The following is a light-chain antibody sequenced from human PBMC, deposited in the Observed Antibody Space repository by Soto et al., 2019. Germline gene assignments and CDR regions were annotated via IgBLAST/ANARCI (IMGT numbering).Light chain of an antibody. CDR1: QSVSYNY. CDR2: SAT. V-gene: IGKV3-20*01. CDR3: QHHGSPPSIT. J-gene: IGKJ5*01. Sequence: EIVLTQSPGTLSLSPGERATLSCRASQSVSYNYLAWYQQKPGQAPRLLIYSATTRFTGVPDRFSGSGSGTDFTLTITILEPEDVAVYYCQHHGSPPSITFGQGTRLEIK.